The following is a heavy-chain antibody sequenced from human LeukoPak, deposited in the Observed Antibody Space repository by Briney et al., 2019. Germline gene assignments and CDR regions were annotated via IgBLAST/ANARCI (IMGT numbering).Heavy chain of an antibody. Sequence: GGSLRLSCAASGFTFSSYAMSWVRQAPGKGLEWVSAISGSGDSTYYADSVKGRFTISRDNSKNTLYLQMNSLRAEDTAVYYCVKLVGVGELFWGHFLEDFWGQGTLVTVSS. J-gene: IGHJ4*02. V-gene: IGHV3-23*01. CDR2: ISGSGDST. CDR1: GFTFSSYA. D-gene: IGHD3-10*01. CDR3: VKLVGVGELFWGHFLEDF.